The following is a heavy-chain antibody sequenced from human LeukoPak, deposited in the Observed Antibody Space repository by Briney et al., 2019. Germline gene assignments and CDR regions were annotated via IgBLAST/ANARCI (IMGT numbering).Heavy chain of an antibody. CDR3: AREMGVAVAAGTDY. J-gene: IGHJ4*02. V-gene: IGHV3-7*01. CDR2: IKQDGSEK. CDR1: GFTFSSYW. D-gene: IGHD6-19*01. Sequence: GGSLRLSCAASGFTFSSYWMSWVRQAPGKGLEWVANIKQDGSEKYYVDSVKGRFTISRDNAKNSLYLQMNSLRAEDTAVYYCAREMGVAVAAGTDYWGQGTLVTVSS.